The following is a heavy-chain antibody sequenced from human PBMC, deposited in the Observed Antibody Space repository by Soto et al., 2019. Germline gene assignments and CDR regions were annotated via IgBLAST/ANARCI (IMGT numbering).Heavy chain of an antibody. Sequence: GASVKVSCKVSGYTFTSYGISWVRQAPGQGLEWMGWISAYNANTNYAQKLQGRVTMTTDTSTSTSYMELRSLRSDDTAVYFCARDRLGATGDYWGQGTLVTVSS. CDR3: ARDRLGATGDY. CDR1: GYTFTSYG. CDR2: ISAYNANT. D-gene: IGHD1-26*01. J-gene: IGHJ4*02. V-gene: IGHV1-18*01.